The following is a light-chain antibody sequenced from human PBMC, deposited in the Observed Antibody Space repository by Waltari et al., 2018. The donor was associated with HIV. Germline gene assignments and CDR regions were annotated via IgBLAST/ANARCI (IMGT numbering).Light chain of an antibody. Sequence: SYELTQPPSVSVSPGQTARITCPGDALPRQYAYWSQQKPGQAPLLLIYKDTERPSRIPERFSGSSSGTIVTLTISGVQAEDEADYYCQSPDNTTSYWVFGGGTKLTV. CDR1: ALPRQY. CDR3: QSPDNTTSYWV. CDR2: KDT. V-gene: IGLV3-25*03. J-gene: IGLJ3*02.